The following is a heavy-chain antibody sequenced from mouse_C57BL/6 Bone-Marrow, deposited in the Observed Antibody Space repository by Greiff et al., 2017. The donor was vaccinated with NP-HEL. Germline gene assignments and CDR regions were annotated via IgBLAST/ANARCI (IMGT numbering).Heavy chain of an antibody. CDR2: ISSGGDYI. D-gene: IGHD1-1*01. V-gene: IGHV5-9-1*02. J-gene: IGHJ2*01. CDR3: TRDRGTTVFDY. Sequence: EVMLVESGEGLVKPGGSLKLSCAASGFTFSSYAMSWVRQTPEKRLEWVAYISSGGDYIYYADTVKGRFTISRDNARNTLYLQMSSLKSEDTAMYYCTRDRGTTVFDYWGQGTTLTVSS. CDR1: GFTFSSYA.